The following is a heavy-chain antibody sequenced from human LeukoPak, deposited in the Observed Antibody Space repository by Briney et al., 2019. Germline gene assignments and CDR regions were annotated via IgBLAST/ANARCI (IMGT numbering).Heavy chain of an antibody. V-gene: IGHV1-18*01. D-gene: IGHD6-19*01. CDR2: ISCYNGDT. CDR1: GYTFNRHV. J-gene: IGHJ4*02. CDR3: ARDPSNSGGWNPYFDY. Sequence: ASVQVSCKASGYTFNRHVIAWVRQAPGQGLEWMGWISCYNGDTNYAQKVQGRVTMTTDTSTSTAYMELRSLTSSDTDVYYYARDPSNSGGWNPYFDYWGQGALVTVSS.